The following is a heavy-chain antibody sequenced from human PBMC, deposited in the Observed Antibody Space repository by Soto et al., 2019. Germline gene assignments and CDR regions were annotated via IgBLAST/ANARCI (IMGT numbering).Heavy chain of an antibody. D-gene: IGHD3-9*01. CDR1: GFTFSEYS. Sequence: GSLRLSCSASGFTFSEYSMHWVRQAPGKGLQYVSTISSDGDITYYADSVKGRFTISRDNSKNTLYLQMNSLRPEDTAVYYCVKVSTFYDILTGYYSTNFFDPWGQGTLVTVLL. CDR3: VKVSTFYDILTGYYSTNFFDP. CDR2: ISSDGDIT. J-gene: IGHJ5*02. V-gene: IGHV3-64D*06.